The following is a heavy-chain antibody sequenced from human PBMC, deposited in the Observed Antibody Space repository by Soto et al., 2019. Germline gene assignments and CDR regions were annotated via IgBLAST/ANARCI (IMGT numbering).Heavy chain of an antibody. Sequence: QVQLVQSGAEVKKPGASVRVSCKASGYTFTSYDSYWVRQATGQGLEWMGWMNPFSGNAVYTQKFQDRVTMNRDTSINTAYMEMSGLRSEDTAVYYCTRGQGNHWGQGSLVTVSS. CDR2: MNPFSGNA. J-gene: IGHJ4*02. CDR1: GYTFTSYD. V-gene: IGHV1-8*01. CDR3: TRGQGNH.